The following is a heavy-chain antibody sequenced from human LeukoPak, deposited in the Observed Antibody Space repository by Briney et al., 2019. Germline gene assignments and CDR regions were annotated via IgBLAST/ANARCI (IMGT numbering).Heavy chain of an antibody. CDR3: ARIQVQQQLVHYYYYMDV. CDR2: IIPIFGTA. V-gene: IGHV1-69*01. D-gene: IGHD6-13*01. J-gene: IGHJ6*03. CDR1: GGTFSSYA. Sequence: GSSVKVSCKASGGTFSSYAISWVRQATGQGLEWMGGIIPIFGTANYAQKFQGRVTITADESTSTAYMELSSLRSEDTAVYYCARIQVQQQLVHYYYYMDVWGKGTTVTVSS.